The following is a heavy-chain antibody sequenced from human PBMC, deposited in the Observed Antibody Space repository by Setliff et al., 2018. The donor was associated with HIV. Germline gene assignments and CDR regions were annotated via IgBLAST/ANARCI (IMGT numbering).Heavy chain of an antibody. Sequence: SETLSLTCSVSGGSLTSKNYFWSWVRQYPGKGLELIGYISHSGNTYYTPSLESRITLSVDTSKNQFSLKVNSVTAADTAVYYCARLEDQLGPGWFAPWGQGTLVTVSS. CDR2: ISHSGNT. CDR3: ARLEDQLGPGWFAP. V-gene: IGHV4-31*03. D-gene: IGHD1-1*01. CDR1: GGSLTSKNYF. J-gene: IGHJ5*02.